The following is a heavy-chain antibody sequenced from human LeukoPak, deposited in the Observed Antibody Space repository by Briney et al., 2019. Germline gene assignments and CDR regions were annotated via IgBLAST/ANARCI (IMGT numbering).Heavy chain of an antibody. J-gene: IGHJ4*02. V-gene: IGHV1-2*02. CDR2: VNPRSGDT. D-gene: IGHD1-1*01. CDR3: ARDGKINWY. Sequence: GAAVKVSCETSGYDFTGFYMHWVRQAPGQGLEWMGYVNPRSGDTNYAQKFQGRVRMTTDTSIGTASMELSWLRSDDTAVYYCARDGKINWYWGQGTLVTVSS. CDR1: GYDFTGFY.